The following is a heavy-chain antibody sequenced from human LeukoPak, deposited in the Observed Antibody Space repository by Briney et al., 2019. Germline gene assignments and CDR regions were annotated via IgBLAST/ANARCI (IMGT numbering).Heavy chain of an antibody. Sequence: ASVKVSCKASGYTFTSYGISWVRQAPGQGLEWMGWISGVNGNTVYAQRLQDRVTMAADTSTSAVYMDLRSLRSDDTAIYYCARANARVALADDFDHWGQGTLVTVSS. J-gene: IGHJ4*02. D-gene: IGHD2-15*01. CDR3: ARANARVALADDFDH. V-gene: IGHV1-18*01. CDR1: GYTFTSYG. CDR2: ISGVNGNT.